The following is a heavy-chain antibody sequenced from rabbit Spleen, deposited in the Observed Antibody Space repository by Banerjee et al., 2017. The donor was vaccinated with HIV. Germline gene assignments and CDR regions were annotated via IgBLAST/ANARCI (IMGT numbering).Heavy chain of an antibody. J-gene: IGHJ4*01. CDR3: ARDLDHVIGWNFNV. CDR2: INTATAKA. D-gene: IGHD1-1*01. Sequence: QDQLEESGGGLVKPEGSLTLTCKASGFSFSDRDVMCWVRQAPGKGLEWIACINTATAKAVYATWPKGRSTISTSSSTTVPLQMTSLTAADPATYFCARDLDHVIGWNFNVWGQGTLVPIS. V-gene: IGHV1S45*01. CDR1: GFSFSDRDV.